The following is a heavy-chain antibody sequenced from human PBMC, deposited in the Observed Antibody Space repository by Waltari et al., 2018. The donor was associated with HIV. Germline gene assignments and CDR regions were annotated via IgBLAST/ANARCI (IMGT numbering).Heavy chain of an antibody. CDR1: GYSISSGYY. Sequence: QVQLQESGPGLVKPSETLSLTCTVSGYSISSGYYWGWIRQPPGKGLEWIGSIYHSGRTYYTPTFKSGVTISVDTSKNQFSLKLSSVTAADTAVYYCARDAYYYDSSASGDYWGQGTLVTVSS. D-gene: IGHD3-22*01. J-gene: IGHJ4*02. CDR3: ARDAYYYDSSASGDY. V-gene: IGHV4-38-2*02. CDR2: IYHSGRT.